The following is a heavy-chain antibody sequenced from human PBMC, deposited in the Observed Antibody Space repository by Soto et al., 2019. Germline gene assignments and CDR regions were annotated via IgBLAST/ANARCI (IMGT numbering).Heavy chain of an antibody. V-gene: IGHV4-59*01. J-gene: IGHJ4*02. D-gene: IGHD1-26*01. CDR2: IYYSGST. CDR1: GGSISSYY. Sequence: SQTLSLTCTVSGGSISSYYWSWIRQPPGKGLEWIGYIYYSGSTNYNPSLKSRVTISVDTSKNQFSLKLSSVTAADTAVYYCARGRYSGSYYLGYWGQGTLVTVSS. CDR3: ARGRYSGSYYLGY.